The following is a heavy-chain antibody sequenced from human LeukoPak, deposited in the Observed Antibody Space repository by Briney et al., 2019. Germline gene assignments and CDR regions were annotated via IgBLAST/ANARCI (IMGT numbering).Heavy chain of an antibody. V-gene: IGHV3-11*01. CDR1: GFSFSDYY. J-gene: IGHJ4*02. Sequence: GGSLRLSCAASGFSFSDYYMSWFRQAPGKGLEWISYIGSSGGTTHYADSVRGRLTISRDNAKNSLYLQIHSLRAEDTAVYYCGRPLRSGYYLAFEYWGQGTLVTVSS. CDR3: GRPLRSGYYLAFEY. CDR2: IGSSGGTT. D-gene: IGHD3-22*01.